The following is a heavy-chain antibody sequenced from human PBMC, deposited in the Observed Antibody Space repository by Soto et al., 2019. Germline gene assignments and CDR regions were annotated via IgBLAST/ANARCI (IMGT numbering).Heavy chain of an antibody. Sequence: QVQLVPSGAEVKKPGSSVKVSCKASGGTFSSYAISWVRQAPGQGLEWMGGIIPIFGTANYAQKFQGRVTITADDSTSTADMELSSLRSEDTAVYYCARVAVAYTKYYYGMDVWGQGTTVTVSS. CDR1: GGTFSSYA. J-gene: IGHJ6*02. D-gene: IGHD6-13*01. CDR3: ARVAVAYTKYYYGMDV. CDR2: IIPIFGTA. V-gene: IGHV1-69*01.